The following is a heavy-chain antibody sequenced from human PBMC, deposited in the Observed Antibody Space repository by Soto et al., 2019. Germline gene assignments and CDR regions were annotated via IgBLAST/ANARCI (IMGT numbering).Heavy chain of an antibody. CDR3: ARLYSSGWYGPGRY. Sequence: EVQLVESGGGVVRPGGSLRLSCAASGFTFDDYGMSWVRQAPGKGLEWVSGINWNGGSTGYADSVKGRFSISRDNAKNSLYLQRNSLRAEDTALYYCARLYSSGWYGPGRYWGQGTLVTVSS. D-gene: IGHD6-19*01. CDR2: INWNGGST. J-gene: IGHJ4*02. V-gene: IGHV3-20*04. CDR1: GFTFDDYG.